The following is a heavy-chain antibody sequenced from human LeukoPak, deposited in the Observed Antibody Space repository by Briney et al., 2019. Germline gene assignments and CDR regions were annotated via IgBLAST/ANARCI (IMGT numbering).Heavy chain of an antibody. V-gene: IGHV3-23*01. D-gene: IGHD3-3*01. CDR1: GFTFSRYA. CDR2: ISVSGGST. Sequence: GGSLRLSCAASGFTFSRYALNWARQAPGKGLEWVSTISVSGGSTYYADSVKGRITISRDNSENTLYLQMNSLSADDPAVYYCAKDVKAGSGDYYFDYWGQGTLVTVSS. CDR3: AKDVKAGSGDYYFDY. J-gene: IGHJ4*02.